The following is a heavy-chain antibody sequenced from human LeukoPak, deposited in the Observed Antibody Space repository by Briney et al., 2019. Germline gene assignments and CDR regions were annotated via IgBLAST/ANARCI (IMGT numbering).Heavy chain of an antibody. CDR2: INPNSGGT. CDR3: PREDDHYGDSGIDAFDI. V-gene: IGHV1-2*02. CDR1: GYTFTGYY. D-gene: IGHD4-17*01. Sequence: ASVKVSCKASGYTFTGYYMHWVRQAPGRGLEWMGWINPNSGGTNYAQKFHGRVTMTRDTSISTPYMELSKLTAYDPAVHYCPREDDHYGDSGIDAFDIWGQGTMVTVSP. J-gene: IGHJ3*02.